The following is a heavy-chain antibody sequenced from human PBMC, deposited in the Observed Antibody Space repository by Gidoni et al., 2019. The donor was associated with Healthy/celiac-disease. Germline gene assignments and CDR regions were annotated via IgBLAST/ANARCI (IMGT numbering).Heavy chain of an antibody. D-gene: IGHD6-13*01. CDR3: AKDGYSSSWYFSYYYMDV. J-gene: IGHJ6*03. CDR1: GFTFSSYG. Sequence: QVQLVESGGGVVQPGRSLSLPCAASGFTFSSYGMPWVRQAPGKGLEWVAVIAYDGSNKYYADSVKGRFTISRDNSKNTLYLQMNSLRAEDTAVYYCAKDGYSSSWYFSYYYMDVWGKGTTVTVSS. CDR2: IAYDGSNK. V-gene: IGHV3-30*18.